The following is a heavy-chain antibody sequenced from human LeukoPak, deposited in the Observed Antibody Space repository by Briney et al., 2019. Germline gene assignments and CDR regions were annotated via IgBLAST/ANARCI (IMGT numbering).Heavy chain of an antibody. CDR3: AKAALYHEVDTAMPFR. CDR2: ISGSGGST. Sequence: PGGSLRLSCAASGFTFSSYAMSWVRQAPGKGLEWVSAISGSGGSTYYADSVKGRLTISRDNSKNTLYLQMNSLRAEDTAVYYCAKAALYHEVDTAMPFRWGQGTLVTVSS. J-gene: IGHJ4*02. CDR1: GFTFSSYA. D-gene: IGHD5-18*01. V-gene: IGHV3-23*01.